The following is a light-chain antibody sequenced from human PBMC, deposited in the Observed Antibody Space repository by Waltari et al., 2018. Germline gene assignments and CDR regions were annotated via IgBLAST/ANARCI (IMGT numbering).Light chain of an antibody. CDR1: QTVSTIA. CDR3: QQYDGIVVT. Sequence: EIVLTQSPGTLAFSPGDRATLSCRASQTVSTIALSWYQQKPGQAPRVLIYSTYNRATGIPDRFSGSGSGTDFTLTINRLAPEDFAMYYCQQYDGIVVTFGGGTKVEI. V-gene: IGKV3-20*01. J-gene: IGKJ4*01. CDR2: STY.